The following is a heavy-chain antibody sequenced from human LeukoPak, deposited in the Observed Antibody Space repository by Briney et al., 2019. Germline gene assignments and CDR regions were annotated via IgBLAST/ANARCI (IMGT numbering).Heavy chain of an antibody. CDR3: ARALRARITGTTASVYGMDV. Sequence: SETLSLTCTVSGDSVSSGTYYWSWIRQPPGKGLEWIGYIYYSGSTNYNPSLKSRVTISVDTSKNQFSLKLSSVTAADTAVYYCARALRARITGTTASVYGMDVWGQGTTVTVSS. V-gene: IGHV4-61*01. J-gene: IGHJ6*02. D-gene: IGHD1-20*01. CDR1: GDSVSSGTYY. CDR2: IYYSGST.